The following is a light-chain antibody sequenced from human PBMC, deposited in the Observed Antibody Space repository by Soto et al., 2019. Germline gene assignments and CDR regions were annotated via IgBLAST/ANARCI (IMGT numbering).Light chain of an antibody. CDR2: GSS. CDR1: QSINNH. V-gene: IGKV1-39*01. CDR3: QQSFTAPIT. J-gene: IGKJ5*01. Sequence: DIQMTQSPSSLSASVGDRVTVTCRTSQSINNHLNWYQQKPGEAPQLLIYGSSSLHYGVPSRFTGGGSGSAFTLTISSLQPEDPANYYCQQSFTAPITFGQGTRLEI.